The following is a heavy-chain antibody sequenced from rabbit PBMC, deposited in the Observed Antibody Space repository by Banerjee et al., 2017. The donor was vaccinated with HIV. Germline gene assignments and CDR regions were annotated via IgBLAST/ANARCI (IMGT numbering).Heavy chain of an antibody. CDR2: IYPDYGST. J-gene: IGHJ4*01. D-gene: IGHD6-1*01. CDR1: GIDFSSYG. Sequence: QEQLVESGGGLVTLGGSLKLSCKASGIDFSSYGISWVRQAPGKGLEWIAYIYPDYGSTDYASWVNGRFTISLDNAQNTVFLQMTSLTAADTATYFCARAGVGYAGYAYATGGFNLWGPGTLVTVS. V-gene: IGHV1S47*01. CDR3: ARAGVGYAGYAYATGGFNL.